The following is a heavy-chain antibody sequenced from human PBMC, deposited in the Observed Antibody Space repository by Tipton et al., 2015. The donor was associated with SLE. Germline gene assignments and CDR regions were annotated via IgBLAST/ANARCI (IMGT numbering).Heavy chain of an antibody. CDR3: ARDRDDAFDI. CDR1: GGSFSGYY. Sequence: LRLSCAVYGGSFSGYYWSWIRQPPGKGLEWIGYIYYSGSTNYNPSLKSRVTISVDTSKNQFSLKLSSVTTADTAVYYCARDRDDAFDIWGQGTMVTVSS. CDR2: IYYSGST. V-gene: IGHV4-59*12. J-gene: IGHJ3*02.